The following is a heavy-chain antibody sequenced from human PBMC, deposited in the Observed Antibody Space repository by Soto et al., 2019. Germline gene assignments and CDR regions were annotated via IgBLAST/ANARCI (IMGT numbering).Heavy chain of an antibody. V-gene: IGHV3-53*01. Sequence: VGSLRLSCAASGFSVTDHYMTWVRQAPGKGLEWVSVLYTGGSAYYGDSVKGRFTISRDSSTNTLYLQMNSLKVGDTAFYFCARSFNDWTTYFDYWSEGTLVTVSS. CDR2: LYTGGSA. CDR3: ARSFNDWTTYFDY. D-gene: IGHD3-9*01. CDR1: GFSVTDHY. J-gene: IGHJ4*02.